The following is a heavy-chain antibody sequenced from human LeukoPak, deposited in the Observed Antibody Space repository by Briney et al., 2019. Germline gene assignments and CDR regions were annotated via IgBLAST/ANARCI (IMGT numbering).Heavy chain of an antibody. CDR3: AREDYGDSGFDY. J-gene: IGHJ4*02. CDR1: SVSISSYY. D-gene: IGHD4-17*01. CDR2: IYYSGST. V-gene: IGHV4-59*01. Sequence: SETLSLTCTVSSVSISSYYWSWIRQPPGKGLGWIGYIYYSGSTNYNPSLKSRVTISVDTSKNQFSLKLSSVTAADTAVYYCAREDYGDSGFDYWGQGTLVTVSS.